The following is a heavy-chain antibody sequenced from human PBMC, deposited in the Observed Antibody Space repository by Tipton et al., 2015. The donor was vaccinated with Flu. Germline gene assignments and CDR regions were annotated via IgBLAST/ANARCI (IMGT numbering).Heavy chain of an antibody. D-gene: IGHD6-13*01. V-gene: IGHV3-21*01. Sequence: SLRLPCAASGFTFSSYSMNWVRQAPGKGLEWVSSISSSSSYIYYADSVKGRFTISRDNAKNSLYLQMNSLRAEDTAVYYCASRSSSAYWGQGTLVTVSS. CDR2: ISSSSSYI. CDR1: GFTFSSYS. J-gene: IGHJ4*02. CDR3: ASRSSSAY.